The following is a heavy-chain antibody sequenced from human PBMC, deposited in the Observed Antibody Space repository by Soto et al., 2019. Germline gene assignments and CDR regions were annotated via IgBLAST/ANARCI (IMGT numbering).Heavy chain of an antibody. CDR3: AREGGLRTFDY. CDR1: GYTFTGYY. CDR2: INPNSGGT. V-gene: IGHV1-2*04. J-gene: IGHJ4*02. D-gene: IGHD4-17*01. Sequence: ASVKVSCKAPGYTFTGYYMHWVQQAPGQGLEWMGWINPNSGGTNYAQKFQGWVTMTRDTSISTAYMELSRLRSDDTAVYYCAREGGLRTFDYWGQGTLVSVSS.